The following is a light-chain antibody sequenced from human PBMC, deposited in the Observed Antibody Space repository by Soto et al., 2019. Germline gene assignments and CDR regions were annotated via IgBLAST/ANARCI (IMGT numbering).Light chain of an antibody. CDR1: QDIKTY. J-gene: IGKJ3*01. CDR3: QHLNNYPPFT. CDR2: GTS. V-gene: IGKV1-9*01. Sequence: IQLTQSPSSLSASVGDRVSITCRASQDIKTYLAWYQQKRGKAPKLLISGTSTLQSGVPSRFNGSGSGTDFTLTISRLQPEDFATYYCQHLNNYPPFTFGPGNKVDLE.